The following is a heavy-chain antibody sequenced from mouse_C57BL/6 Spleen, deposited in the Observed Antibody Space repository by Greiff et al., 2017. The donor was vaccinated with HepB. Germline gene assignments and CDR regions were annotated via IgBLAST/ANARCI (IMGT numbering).Heavy chain of an antibody. CDR2: IDPSDSYT. J-gene: IGHJ3*01. V-gene: IGHV1-69*01. Sequence: QVQLQQPGAELVMPGASVKLSCKASGYTFTSYWMHWVKQRPGQGLEWIGEIDPSDSYTNYNQKFKGKSTLTVDKSSSTAYMQLSSLTSEDSAFYYCARSDYGPWFAYWGQGTLVTVSA. CDR1: GYTFTSYW. CDR3: ARSDYGPWFAY. D-gene: IGHD2-4*01.